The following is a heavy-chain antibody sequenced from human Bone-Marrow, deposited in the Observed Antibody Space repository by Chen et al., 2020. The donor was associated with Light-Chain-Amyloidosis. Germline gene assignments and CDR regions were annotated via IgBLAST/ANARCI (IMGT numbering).Heavy chain of an antibody. V-gene: IGHV3-23*01. Sequence: EVQLLESGGGLVQPGGSLRLSCAASGFTFSTYAMSWVRQAPGKGLEWVSAITGRGGSTYYADSVKGRFTISRDNSKNTLSHLMNSLRAEDTAVYYCARAPGNTTGAPVYFDYWGQGTLVTVAS. CDR2: ITGRGGST. D-gene: IGHD1-1*01. CDR3: ARAPGNTTGAPVYFDY. CDR1: GFTFSTYA. J-gene: IGHJ4*02.